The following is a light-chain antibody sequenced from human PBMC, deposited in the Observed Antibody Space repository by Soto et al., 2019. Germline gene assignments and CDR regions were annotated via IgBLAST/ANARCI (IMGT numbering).Light chain of an antibody. CDR2: GNT. Sequence: QSALTQPPSVSGAPGQRVTISCTGSSSNFGAGYDVHWYQQLPGTAPKILIYGNTNRPSGVPDRFSGSKSGTSASLAITGLQAEDEADYYCQSYSSGLSGLVFGGGTKVTVL. CDR3: QSYSSGLSGLV. J-gene: IGLJ2*01. CDR1: SSNFGAGYD. V-gene: IGLV1-40*01.